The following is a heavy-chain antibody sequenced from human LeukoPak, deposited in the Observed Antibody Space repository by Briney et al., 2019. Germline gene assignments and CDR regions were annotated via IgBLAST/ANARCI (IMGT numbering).Heavy chain of an antibody. CDR1: GFTFSSYS. Sequence: GGSLRLSCAASGFTFSSYSMNWVRQAPGKGLEWVSSISSSSSYIYYADSVKGRFTISRDNAKNSLYLQMNSLRAEDTAVYYCAKDREGDNWNYFYFDYWGQGTLVTVSS. CDR3: AKDREGDNWNYFYFDY. D-gene: IGHD1-7*01. J-gene: IGHJ4*02. V-gene: IGHV3-21*01. CDR2: ISSSSSYI.